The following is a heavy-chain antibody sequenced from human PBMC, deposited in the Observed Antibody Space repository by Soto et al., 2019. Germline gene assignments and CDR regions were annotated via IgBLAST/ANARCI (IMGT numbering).Heavy chain of an antibody. J-gene: IGHJ6*02. Sequence: QVLLVQSGAEVKKPGSSMKVSCKTSGGTFNSFAISWVRLVPGQGLEWMGVIIPGFASPTYAQTLQGRVSITADEFTTTAYMELSSLRSEDTAVYYCARDRVMRGNSYYYGMDVWGQGTTVTVSS. CDR3: ARDRVMRGNSYYYGMDV. CDR2: IIPGFASP. CDR1: GGTFNSFA. V-gene: IGHV1-69*12. D-gene: IGHD2-21*01.